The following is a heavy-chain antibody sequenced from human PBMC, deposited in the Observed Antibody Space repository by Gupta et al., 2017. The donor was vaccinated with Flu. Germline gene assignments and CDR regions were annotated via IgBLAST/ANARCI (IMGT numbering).Heavy chain of an antibody. CDR1: GFTFSNYA. CDR2: ISGSGTST. V-gene: IGHV3-23*01. CDR3: AKCITEPGTCYFED. J-gene: IGHJ4*02. Sequence: EVQLLESGGVLVQPGGSLRLSCAGAGFTFSNYAMTWVRQAPGKGLEWVSGISGSGTSTYYADSVKGRFTISRDNSENTLYLQMNSLRDEDTAVYYCAKCITEPGTCYFEDWGQGTLVTVSS. D-gene: IGHD6-19*01.